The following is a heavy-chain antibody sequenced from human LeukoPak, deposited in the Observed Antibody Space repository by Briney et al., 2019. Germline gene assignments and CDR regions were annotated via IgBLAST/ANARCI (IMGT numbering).Heavy chain of an antibody. J-gene: IGHJ3*02. Sequence: ASVKVSCKASGYTFTGYYMHWVRQAPGQGLEWMGWINPNSGGTNYAQKFQGRVTMTRDTSISTAYMELSRLRSDDMAVYYCARDADYYDSSGYYHRLSLDIWGQGTMVTVSS. CDR2: INPNSGGT. CDR3: ARDADYYDSSGYYHRLSLDI. V-gene: IGHV1-2*02. D-gene: IGHD3-22*01. CDR1: GYTFTGYY.